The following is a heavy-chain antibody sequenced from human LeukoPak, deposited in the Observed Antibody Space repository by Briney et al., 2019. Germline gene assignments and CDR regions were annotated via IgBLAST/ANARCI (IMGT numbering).Heavy chain of an antibody. V-gene: IGHV1-18*01. CDR3: ASGYCGGDCYNPFDY. Sequence: GSVKVSCKASGYTFTSYGISWVRQAPGQGLEWMGWISAYNGNTNYAQKLQGRVTMTTDTSTSTAYMELRSLRSDDTAVYYCASGYCGGDCYNPFDYWGQGTLVTVSS. CDR1: GYTFTSYG. J-gene: IGHJ4*02. D-gene: IGHD2-21*02. CDR2: ISAYNGNT.